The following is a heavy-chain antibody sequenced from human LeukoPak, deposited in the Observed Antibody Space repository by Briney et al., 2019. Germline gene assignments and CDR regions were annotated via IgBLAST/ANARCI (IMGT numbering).Heavy chain of an antibody. CDR2: INPSGGNT. Sequence: ASVKVSCKASGYTFTSSYMHWVRQAPGQGLEWMGIINPSGGNTTYAQKFQGRVTMTRDMSTSTVYMELSSLRSDDTAVYYCARSSGSYYAFDIWGQGTMVTVSS. J-gene: IGHJ3*02. V-gene: IGHV1-46*01. D-gene: IGHD1-26*01. CDR3: ARSSGSYYAFDI. CDR1: GYTFTSSY.